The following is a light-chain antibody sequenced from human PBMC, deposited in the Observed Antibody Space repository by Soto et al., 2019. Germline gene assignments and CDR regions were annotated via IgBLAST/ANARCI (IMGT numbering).Light chain of an antibody. J-gene: IGLJ1*01. CDR3: SSYTSGTTDYF. CDR2: EVT. Sequence: QSVLTQPASVSGSPGQSITISCTGTSSDIGLYNYVSWYQQHPGKAPKLIIYEVTNRPSGVSNRFSGSKSDNTASLTISGLQAEDEADYYCSSYTSGTTDYFFGAGAKVTVL. V-gene: IGLV2-14*01. CDR1: SSDIGLYNY.